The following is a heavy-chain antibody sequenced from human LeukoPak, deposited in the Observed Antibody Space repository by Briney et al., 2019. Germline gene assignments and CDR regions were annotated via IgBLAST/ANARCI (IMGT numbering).Heavy chain of an antibody. Sequence: PSETLSLTCTVSGGSISSYYWSWIRQPPGRGLEWIGYIYYSGSTNYNPSLKSRVTISVDTSKNQFSLKLSSVTAADTAVYYCARLGAAAGTNWFDPWGQGTLVTVSS. V-gene: IGHV4-59*08. J-gene: IGHJ5*02. CDR1: GGSISSYY. D-gene: IGHD6-13*01. CDR2: IYYSGST. CDR3: ARLGAAAGTNWFDP.